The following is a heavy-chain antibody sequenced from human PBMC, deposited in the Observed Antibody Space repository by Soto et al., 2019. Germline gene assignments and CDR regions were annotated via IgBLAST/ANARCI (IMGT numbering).Heavy chain of an antibody. Sequence: SVKVSCKASGGTFSSYAISWVRQAPGQGLEWMGGIIPIFGTANYAQKFQGRVTITADESTSTAYMELSSLRSEDTAVYYCARGVVVVAAISYYYYGMDVWGQGTTVTVSS. D-gene: IGHD2-15*01. V-gene: IGHV1-69*13. CDR1: GGTFSSYA. J-gene: IGHJ6*02. CDR3: ARGVVVVAAISYYYYGMDV. CDR2: IIPIFGTA.